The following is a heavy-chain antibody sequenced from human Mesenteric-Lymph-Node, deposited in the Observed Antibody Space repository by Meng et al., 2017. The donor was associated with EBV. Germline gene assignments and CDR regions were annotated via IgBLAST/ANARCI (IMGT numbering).Heavy chain of an antibody. D-gene: IGHD2-2*01. V-gene: IGHV2-5*02. CDR1: VFSRTTSGVA. Sequence: QCPFKKSGPHLVNPTSTLTLTFTFSVFSRTTSGVAVGWIRQPPGGALEWLALVYWDDDKRYSPSLKSRLTITKDTSKNQVVLTMTNMDPVDTATYYCAHQGFSTSFGYWGQGTLVTVSS. CDR3: AHQGFSTSFGY. J-gene: IGHJ4*02. CDR2: VYWDDDK.